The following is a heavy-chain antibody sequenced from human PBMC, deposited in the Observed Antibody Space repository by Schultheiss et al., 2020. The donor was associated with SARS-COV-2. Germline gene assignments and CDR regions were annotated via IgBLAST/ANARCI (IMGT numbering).Heavy chain of an antibody. J-gene: IGHJ4*02. CDR1: GYTFSNYN. CDR3: AKRASSSRTPYFDY. Sequence: ASVKVSCKASGYTFSNYNIHWARQAPGQGLEWMGWINPNSGGTNYAQKFQGWVTMTRDTSISTAYMELRSLRYEDTALYYCAKRASSSRTPYFDYWGQGTLVTVSS. V-gene: IGHV1-2*04. D-gene: IGHD2-2*01. CDR2: INPNSGGT.